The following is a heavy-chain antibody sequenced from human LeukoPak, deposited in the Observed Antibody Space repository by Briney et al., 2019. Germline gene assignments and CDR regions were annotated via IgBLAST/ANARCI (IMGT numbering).Heavy chain of an antibody. Sequence: ASVKVSCKASGYTFTSYGISWVRQAPGQGLEGMGWISAYNGNTNYAQKLQGRVTMTTDTSTSTAYMELRSLRSDDTAVYYCARGDYGDYSVSYYFDYWGQGTLVTVSS. CDR3: ARGDYGDYSVSYYFDY. CDR1: GYTFTSYG. D-gene: IGHD4-17*01. V-gene: IGHV1-18*01. CDR2: ISAYNGNT. J-gene: IGHJ4*02.